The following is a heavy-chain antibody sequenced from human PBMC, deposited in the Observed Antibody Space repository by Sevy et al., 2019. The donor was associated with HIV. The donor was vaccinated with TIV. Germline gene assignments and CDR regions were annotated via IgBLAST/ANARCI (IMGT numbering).Heavy chain of an antibody. V-gene: IGHV3-30*03. D-gene: IGHD6-19*01. J-gene: IGHJ6*02. Sequence: GGSLRLSCAASGFNFSNYVLHWVRQAPGKGLEWVTFISSYGNEADYVDSGKGRFTISRDDSKNTRYLQMNSLRPEDTAVYYCARSILAVAGSYGMDVWGQGTTVTVSS. CDR3: ARSILAVAGSYGMDV. CDR1: GFNFSNYV. CDR2: ISSYGNEA.